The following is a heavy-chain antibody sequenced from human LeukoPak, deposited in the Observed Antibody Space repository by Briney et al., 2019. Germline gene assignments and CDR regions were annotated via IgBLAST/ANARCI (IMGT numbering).Heavy chain of an antibody. Sequence: ASVKVSCKASGGTFSSYAISWVRQAPGQGLEWMGGIIPIFGTANYAQKFQGRVTITADKSTSTAYMELSSLRSDDTAVYYCARDPSADNLFDYWGQGTLVIVSS. J-gene: IGHJ4*02. CDR1: GGTFSSYA. CDR2: IIPIFGTA. D-gene: IGHD1-1*01. CDR3: ARDPSADNLFDY. V-gene: IGHV1-69*06.